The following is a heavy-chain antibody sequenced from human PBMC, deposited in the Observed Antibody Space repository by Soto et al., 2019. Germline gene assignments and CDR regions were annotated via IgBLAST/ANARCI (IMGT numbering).Heavy chain of an antibody. V-gene: IGHV4-31*03. CDR3: ARDASSNWHYLDY. CDR1: GGSISSGDYY. D-gene: IGHD6-13*01. J-gene: IGHJ4*02. CDR2: IYYSGSA. Sequence: TSETLSLTCIVSGGSISSGDYYWSWFRQHPGQGLEWIGYIYYSGSAYYNASLKSRVTMSVDTSKNQLSLKLRSVTAADTALYFCARDASSNWHYLDYWGQGTLVTVSS.